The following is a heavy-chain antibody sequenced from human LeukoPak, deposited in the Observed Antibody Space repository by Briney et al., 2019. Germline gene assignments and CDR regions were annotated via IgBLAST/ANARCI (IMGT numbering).Heavy chain of an antibody. Sequence: SETLSLTCTVSGGSISSDNHYWGWIRQPPGKGLEWIGYIDHSGTTNYNPSLKSRVSISSDTSKSQFSLELNSVTAADTAVYYCARLKATVSIHAYFDSWGQGTLVTVSS. V-gene: IGHV4-61*01. J-gene: IGHJ4*02. CDR2: IDHSGTT. CDR3: ARLKATVSIHAYFDS. CDR1: GGSISSDNHY. D-gene: IGHD4-17*01.